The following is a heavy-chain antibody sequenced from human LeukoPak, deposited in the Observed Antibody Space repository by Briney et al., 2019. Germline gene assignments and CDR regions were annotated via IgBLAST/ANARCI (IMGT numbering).Heavy chain of an antibody. Sequence: SETLSLTCTVSGGSISSSSYYWGWIRQPPGKGLEWIGSIYYSGSTYYNPSLKSRVTISVDTSKNQFSLKLSSVTAADTAVYYCARHPLSSRYCSGGSCFSLPPTALNFDYWGQGTLVTVSS. D-gene: IGHD2-15*01. J-gene: IGHJ4*02. V-gene: IGHV4-39*01. CDR1: GGSISSSSYY. CDR3: ARHPLSSRYCSGGSCFSLPPTALNFDY. CDR2: IYYSGST.